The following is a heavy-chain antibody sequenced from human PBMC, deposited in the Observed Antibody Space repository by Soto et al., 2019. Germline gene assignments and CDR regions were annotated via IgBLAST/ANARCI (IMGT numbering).Heavy chain of an antibody. Sequence: GGSLRLSCAASGFTFSDYYMSWIRQAPGKGLEWVSYISSSGSTIYYADSVKGRFTISRDNAKSSLYLQMNSLRAEDTAVYYCARDLRKTGYYGMDVWGQGTTVTVSS. CDR1: GFTFSDYY. V-gene: IGHV3-11*01. CDR3: ARDLRKTGYYGMDV. J-gene: IGHJ6*02. CDR2: ISSSGSTI.